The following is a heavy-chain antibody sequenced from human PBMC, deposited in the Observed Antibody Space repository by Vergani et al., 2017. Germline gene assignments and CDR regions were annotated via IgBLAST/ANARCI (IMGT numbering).Heavy chain of an antibody. Sequence: QVHLVQSGAEVKKPGASVKVSCQTSGYTFSAYYIHWVRQAPGQGLEWMGWVNPNSGDTNYAQKFQGRVTMTRDMAINTTYMELSRLTSDDTAVYYCASAEAGLDAFDIWGQGTMVTVSS. CDR3: ASAEAGLDAFDI. CDR1: GYTFSAYY. V-gene: IGHV1-2*02. D-gene: IGHD6-19*01. J-gene: IGHJ3*02. CDR2: VNPNSGDT.